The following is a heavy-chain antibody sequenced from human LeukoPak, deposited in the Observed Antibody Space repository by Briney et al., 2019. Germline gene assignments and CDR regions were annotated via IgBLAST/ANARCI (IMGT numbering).Heavy chain of an antibody. Sequence: PGGSLRLSCAASGFTFSGSAMHWVRQASGKGLEWVGRNRSKANSYATAYAASVKGRFTISRDDSKNTAYLQMNSLKTEDTAVYYCTSGSYSPNYFDYWGQGTLVTVSS. V-gene: IGHV3-73*01. CDR3: TSGSYSPNYFDY. CDR1: GFTFSGSA. D-gene: IGHD1-26*01. CDR2: NRSKANSYAT. J-gene: IGHJ4*02.